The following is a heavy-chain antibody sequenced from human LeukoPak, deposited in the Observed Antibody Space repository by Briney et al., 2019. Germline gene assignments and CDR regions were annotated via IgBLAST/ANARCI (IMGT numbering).Heavy chain of an antibody. CDR1: GYSISSGYY. J-gene: IGHJ4*02. D-gene: IGHD5-12*01. CDR3: ARDGGYSGYVLFDY. V-gene: IGHV4-38-2*02. CDR2: IYHSGST. Sequence: SETLSLTCTVSGYSISSGYYWGWIRQPPGKGLEWIGSIYHSGSTYYNPSLKSRVTISVDTSKNQFSLKLSSVTAADTAVYYCARDGGYSGYVLFDYWGQGTLVTVSS.